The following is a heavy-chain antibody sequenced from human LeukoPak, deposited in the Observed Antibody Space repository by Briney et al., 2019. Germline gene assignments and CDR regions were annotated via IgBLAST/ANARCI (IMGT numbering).Heavy chain of an antibody. CDR2: INHSGST. CDR3: ARNPPHTAMVPTYFDY. D-gene: IGHD5-18*01. Sequence: SETLSLTCTVSGGSISSSSYYWSWIRQPPGKGLEWIGEINHSGSTNYNPSLKSRVTISVDTSKNQFSLKLSSVTAADTAVYYCARNPPHTAMVPTYFDYWGQGTLVTVSS. V-gene: IGHV4-39*07. CDR1: GGSISSSSYY. J-gene: IGHJ4*02.